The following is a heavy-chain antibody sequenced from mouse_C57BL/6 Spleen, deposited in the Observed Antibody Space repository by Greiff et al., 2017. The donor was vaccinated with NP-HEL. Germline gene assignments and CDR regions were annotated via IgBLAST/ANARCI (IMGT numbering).Heavy chain of an antibody. CDR3: ARPGGSSFDV. CDR2: IYPGDGDT. Sequence: VQRVESGPELVKPGASVKISCKASGYAFSSSWMNWVKQRPGKGLEWIGRIYPGDGDTNYNGKFKGKATLTADKSSSTAYMQLSSLTSEDSAVYFCARPGGSSFDVWGTGTTVTVSS. V-gene: IGHV1-82*01. CDR1: GYAFSSSW. J-gene: IGHJ1*03. D-gene: IGHD1-1*01.